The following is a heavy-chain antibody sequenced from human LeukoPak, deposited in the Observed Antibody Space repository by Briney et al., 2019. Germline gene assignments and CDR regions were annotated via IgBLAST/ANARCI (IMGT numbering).Heavy chain of an antibody. CDR1: GFTFDDYG. D-gene: IGHD3-22*01. V-gene: IGHV3-20*04. J-gene: IGHJ4*02. CDR3: ARVGYYDSSGSVFDY. CDR2: INGNGGST. Sequence: GGPLRLSCAASGFTFDDYGMSWVRQAPGKGLEWVSGINGNGGSTGYADSVKGRFTISRDNAKTSLYLQTNSLRAAQPSFYYCARVGYYDSSGSVFDYWGQASLVTVSS.